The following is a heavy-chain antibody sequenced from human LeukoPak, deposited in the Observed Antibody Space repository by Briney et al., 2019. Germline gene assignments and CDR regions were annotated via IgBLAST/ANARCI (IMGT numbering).Heavy chain of an antibody. D-gene: IGHD3-22*01. J-gene: IGHJ4*02. CDR3: ARDGLPRRWLSSWFDY. CDR2: IWYDGSNK. V-gene: IGHV3-33*08. CDR1: GFTFSSYA. Sequence: GGSLRLSCAASGFTFSSYAMSWVRQAPGKGLEWVAVIWYDGSNKYYADSVKGRFTISRDNSKNTLYLQMNSLRAEDTAVYYCARDGLPRRWLSSWFDYWGQGTLVTVSS.